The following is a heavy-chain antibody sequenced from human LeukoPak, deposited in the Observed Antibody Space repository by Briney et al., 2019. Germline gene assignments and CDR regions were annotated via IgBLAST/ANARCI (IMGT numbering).Heavy chain of an antibody. CDR1: GFTFSSYA. CDR3: ARDPCPTYYYGSGSYYDY. Sequence: PGGSLRLSCAASGFTFSSYAMHWVRQAPGKGLEWVAVISYDGSNKYYADSVKGRFTISRDDAKNSLYLQMNSLRAEDTAVYYCARDPCPTYYYGSGSYYDYWGQGTLVTVSS. V-gene: IGHV3-30-3*01. J-gene: IGHJ4*02. D-gene: IGHD3-10*01. CDR2: ISYDGSNK.